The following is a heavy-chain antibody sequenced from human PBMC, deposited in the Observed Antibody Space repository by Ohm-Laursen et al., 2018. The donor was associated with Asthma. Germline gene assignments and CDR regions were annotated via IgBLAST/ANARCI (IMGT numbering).Heavy chain of an antibody. CDR3: AKSHGSGIGILGLFDY. D-gene: IGHD3-10*01. V-gene: IGHV3-64*04. CDR2: ISNNGGSS. J-gene: IGHJ4*02. Sequence: SLRLSCAASGFTFSSYAMHWVRQAPGKGLEHVSAISNNGGSSYYAGSVKGRFTVSRDNSKNTLYLQMNSLRAEDTAVYYCAKSHGSGIGILGLFDYWGQGTLVTVSS. CDR1: GFTFSSYA.